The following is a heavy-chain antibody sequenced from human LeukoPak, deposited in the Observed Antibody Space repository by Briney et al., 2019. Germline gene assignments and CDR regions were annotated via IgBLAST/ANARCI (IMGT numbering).Heavy chain of an antibody. J-gene: IGHJ4*02. CDR3: ARAAHNVMLWIGEHFDY. CDR2: IGSSGSTI. D-gene: IGHD3-10*01. CDR1: GFTFSSNE. V-gene: IGHV3-48*03. Sequence: GGSLRLSCAASGFTFSSNEMNWARQAPGKGLEWVSYIGSSGSTIYYADSVKGRFTISRDNAKNSLYLQMNSLRAEDTAVYYCARAAHNVMLWIGEHFDYWGQGTLVTVSS.